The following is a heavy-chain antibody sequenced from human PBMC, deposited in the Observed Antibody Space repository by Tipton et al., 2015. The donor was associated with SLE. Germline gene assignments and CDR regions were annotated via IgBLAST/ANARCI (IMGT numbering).Heavy chain of an antibody. CDR1: GGSISSGNFY. CDR2: INHGRGT. Sequence: TLSLTCTVSGGSISSGNFYWSWIRHPPGKGLQWIGEINHGRGTNYNPSLKSRVTISVDTSKNQFSLKVTSVTAADTAVYYRARHSRRYSVAGGLPWNYFDPWGQVTLVTVSS. D-gene: IGHD6-13*01. V-gene: IGHV4-39*07. CDR3: ARHSRRYSVAGGLPWNYFDP. J-gene: IGHJ4*02.